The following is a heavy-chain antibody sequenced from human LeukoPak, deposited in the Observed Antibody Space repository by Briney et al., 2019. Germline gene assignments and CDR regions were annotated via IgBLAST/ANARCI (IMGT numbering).Heavy chain of an antibody. D-gene: IGHD1-26*01. V-gene: IGHV4-34*01. CDR3: ARVPPIVGATTYDY. Sequence: SETLSLTCAVYGGSFSGYYWSWIRQPPGKGLGWIGEINHSGSTNYNPSLKSRVTISVDTSKNQFSLKLSSVTAADTAVYYCARVPPIVGATTYDYWGQGTLVTVSS. CDR1: GGSFSGYY. CDR2: INHSGST. J-gene: IGHJ4*02.